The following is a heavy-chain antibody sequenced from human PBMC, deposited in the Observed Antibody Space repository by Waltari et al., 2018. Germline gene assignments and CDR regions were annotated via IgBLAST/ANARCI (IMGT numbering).Heavy chain of an antibody. Sequence: QVQLQESGPGLVKPSETLSLTCTVSGGSISSYYWSWIRQPPGKGLEWIGYIYYSGSTNDNPSLKSRVTISVDTSKNQFSLKLSSVTAADTAVYYCARMGGSGSYAYFDYWGQGTLVTVSS. J-gene: IGHJ4*02. V-gene: IGHV4-59*01. CDR1: GGSISSYY. D-gene: IGHD1-26*01. CDR3: ARMGGSGSYAYFDY. CDR2: IYYSGST.